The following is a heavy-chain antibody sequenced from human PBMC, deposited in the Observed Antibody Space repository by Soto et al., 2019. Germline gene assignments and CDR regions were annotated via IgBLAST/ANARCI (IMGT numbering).Heavy chain of an antibody. V-gene: IGHV3-66*01. D-gene: IGHD5-18*01. CDR1: GFTVSTNF. J-gene: IGHJ6*02. CDR3: ARARMQLWPNYYDDGLDV. Sequence: EVQLVESGGTLVQPGGSLRLSCAASGFTVSTNFMTWVRQAPGKGLEWVSVIYSGGSTFYADSVKGRFTITRDNSKNTLYFQMNSLRVEDTAVYYCARARMQLWPNYYDDGLDVWGQGTTVTVSS. CDR2: IYSGGST.